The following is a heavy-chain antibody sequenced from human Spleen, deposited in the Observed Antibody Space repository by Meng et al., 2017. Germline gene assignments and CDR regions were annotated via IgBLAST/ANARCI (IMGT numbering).Heavy chain of an antibody. CDR3: ARDEDISAAGYLFGDY. D-gene: IGHD6-13*01. V-gene: IGHV1-2*06. J-gene: IGHJ4*01. CDR1: GYTFTAYY. CDR2: IKPQSGDT. Sequence: QVQLVQSGAELKKPWASGSVSCMSSGYTFTAYYIPWVRQAPGQGLEWMGHIKPQSGDTLYAQKFQGRVSMTRDTSISTAYVELSGLTSDDTAVYYCARDEDISAAGYLFGDYWGHGTLVTVSS.